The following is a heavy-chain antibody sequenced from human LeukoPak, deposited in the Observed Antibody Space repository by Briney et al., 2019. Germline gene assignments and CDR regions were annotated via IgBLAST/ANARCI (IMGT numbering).Heavy chain of an antibody. CDR1: GFTFSSYS. CDR3: ARDYYDSSGYYSRSDY. CDR2: ISSSSSTI. J-gene: IGHJ4*02. D-gene: IGHD3-22*01. V-gene: IGHV3-48*02. Sequence: GGSLRLSCAASGFTFSSYSMNWVRQAPGKGLEWVSYISSSSSTIHYADSVKGRFTISRDNAKNSLYLQMNSLRDEDTAVYYCARDYYDSSGYYSRSDYWGQGTLVTVSS.